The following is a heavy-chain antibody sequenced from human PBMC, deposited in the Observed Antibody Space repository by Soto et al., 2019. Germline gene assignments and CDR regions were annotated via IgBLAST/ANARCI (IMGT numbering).Heavy chain of an antibody. V-gene: IGHV3-48*02. J-gene: IGHJ6*02. Sequence: GGSLRLSCAASGFTFSSYSMNWVRQAPGKGLEWVSYISSSSSTIYYADSVKGRFTISRDNAKNSLYLQMNSLRDEDTAVYYCARDLGLPGYYHYYGMDVWGQGTTVTVSS. CDR3: ARDLGLPGYYHYYGMDV. CDR2: ISSSSSTI. CDR1: GFTFSSYS.